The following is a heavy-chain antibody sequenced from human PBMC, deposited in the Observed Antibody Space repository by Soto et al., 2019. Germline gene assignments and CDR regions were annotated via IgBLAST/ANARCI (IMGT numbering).Heavy chain of an antibody. CDR3: ARGSDGYDAYFGLDV. CDR1: GYTFTTYG. J-gene: IGHJ6*02. CDR2: ISAHNGNT. Sequence: QVQLVQSRAEVKKPGASVKVSCKASGYTFTTYGISWVRQAPGQGLEWMGWISAHNGNTNDVQKFQVRVTMXXDXSXXTAYLGLRSLRSDATAVYYCARGSDGYDAYFGLDVWGQGTTVTVSS. V-gene: IGHV1-18*01. D-gene: IGHD5-18*01.